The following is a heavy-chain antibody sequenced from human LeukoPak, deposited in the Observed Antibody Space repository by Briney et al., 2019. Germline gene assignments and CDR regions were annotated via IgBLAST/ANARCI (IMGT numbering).Heavy chain of an antibody. CDR1: GGTFSSYA. Sequence: SVKVSCKASGGTFSSYAISWARQAPGQGLEWMGGIIPTFGTANYAQKFQGRVTITADESTSTVHMELRSLRSDDTAVYYCARMSFLKQRTPPRPDDAFDIWGQGTMITVSS. CDR2: IIPTFGTA. CDR3: ARMSFLKQRTPPRPDDAFDI. V-gene: IGHV1-69*13. D-gene: IGHD6-6*01. J-gene: IGHJ3*02.